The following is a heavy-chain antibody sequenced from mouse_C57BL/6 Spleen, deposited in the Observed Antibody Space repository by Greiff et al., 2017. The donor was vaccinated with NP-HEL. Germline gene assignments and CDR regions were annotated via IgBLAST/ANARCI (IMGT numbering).Heavy chain of an antibody. V-gene: IGHV1-9*01. D-gene: IGHD2-2*01. J-gene: IGHJ3*01. Sequence: VQLQQSGAELMKPGASVKLSCKATGYTFTGYWIEWVKQRPGHGLEWIGEILPGSGSTNYNEKFKGKVTFTADTSSNTAYMQLSRLTPEDTAHYYCATDGDDPWFAYWGEGTLVTVSA. CDR1: GYTFTGYW. CDR3: ATDGDDPWFAY. CDR2: ILPGSGST.